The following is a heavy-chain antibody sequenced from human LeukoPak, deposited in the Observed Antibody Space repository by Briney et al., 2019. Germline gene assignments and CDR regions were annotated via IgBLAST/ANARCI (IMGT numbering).Heavy chain of an antibody. CDR3: AKDSKVTMVRGVHFDY. J-gene: IGHJ4*02. CDR1: GFTFSSYA. CDR2: ISGSGGST. V-gene: IGHV3-23*01. Sequence: GGSLRLSCAASGFTFSSYAMSWVRQAPGKGLEWVPAISGSGGSTYCADSVKGRFTLSRDNSKNTLYLQMNSLRAEDTAVYYCAKDSKVTMVRGVHFDYWGQGTLVTVSS. D-gene: IGHD3-10*01.